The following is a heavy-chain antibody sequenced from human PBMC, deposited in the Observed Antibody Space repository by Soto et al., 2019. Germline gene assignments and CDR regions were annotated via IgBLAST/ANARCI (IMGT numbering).Heavy chain of an antibody. CDR2: IWYDGSNK. D-gene: IGHD7-27*01. CDR3: ATNDEGSNWGNYYYYGMDV. Sequence: GGSLRLSCAASGFTFSSYGMHWVRQAPGKGLEWVAVIWYDGSNKYYADSVKGRFTISRDNSKNTLYLQMNSLRAEDTAVYYCATNDEGSNWGNYYYYGMDVWGQGTTVTVSS. J-gene: IGHJ6*02. CDR1: GFTFSSYG. V-gene: IGHV3-33*01.